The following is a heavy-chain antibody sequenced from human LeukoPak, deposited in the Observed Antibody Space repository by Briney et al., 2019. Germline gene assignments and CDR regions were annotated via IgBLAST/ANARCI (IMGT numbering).Heavy chain of an antibody. V-gene: IGHV3-30*18. J-gene: IGHJ3*02. CDR2: ISYDGSNK. CDR3: AKAALSGYSGYDDAFDI. D-gene: IGHD5-12*01. CDR1: GFTFSSYG. Sequence: GGSLRLSCAASGFTFSSYGMHWVRQAPGKGLEWVAVISYDGSNKYYADSVKGRFTISRDNSKNTLYLQMNSLRAEDTAVYYCAKAALSGYSGYDDAFDIWGQGTMVTVSS.